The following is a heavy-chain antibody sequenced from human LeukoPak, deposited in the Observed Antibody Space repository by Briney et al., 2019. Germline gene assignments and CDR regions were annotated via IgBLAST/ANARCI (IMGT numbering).Heavy chain of an antibody. CDR3: ASRPRNTGTNDGPSGLDY. V-gene: IGHV4-34*01. CDR1: GETFCGYY. Sequence: PSETLSLTCAVYGETFCGYYWSWIRQSPGKGLKWIGEIDQSGSTNYNPSLKSRVTMSVDTSKNQFSLNLSSVTAADTAVYYCASRPRNTGTNDGPSGLDYWGQGTLVTVSS. J-gene: IGHJ4*02. D-gene: IGHD1-26*01. CDR2: IDQSGST.